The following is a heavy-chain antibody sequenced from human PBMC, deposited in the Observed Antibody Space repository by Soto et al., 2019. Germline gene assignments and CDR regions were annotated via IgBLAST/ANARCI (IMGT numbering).Heavy chain of an antibody. D-gene: IGHD4-17*01. CDR3: ARYRDDYGDTAGMDV. CDR1: GFTFSSYW. J-gene: IGHJ6*02. CDR2: IKQDGSEK. V-gene: IGHV3-7*05. Sequence: GVSLRLSCAASGFTFSSYWMSWVRQAPGKGLEWVANIKQDGSEKYYVDSVKGRFTISRDNAKNSLYLQMNSLRAEDTAVYYCARYRDDYGDTAGMDVWGQGTTVTVSS.